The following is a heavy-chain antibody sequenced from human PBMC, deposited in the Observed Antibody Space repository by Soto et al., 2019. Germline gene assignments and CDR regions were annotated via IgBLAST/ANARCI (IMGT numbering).Heavy chain of an antibody. Sequence: EFQLVESGGALVQPGGSLRLSCAGSGFTFGTYSMNWVRQAAGKGLEWIAYISYDSDTIQYADSVKGRFTISRDNAKNSLYLQMNSLRDEDTAVYYCARLYYDYVWGPGTTVTVSS. V-gene: IGHV3-48*02. D-gene: IGHD3-3*01. CDR3: ARLYYDYV. CDR2: ISYDSDTI. CDR1: GFTFGTYS. J-gene: IGHJ6*02.